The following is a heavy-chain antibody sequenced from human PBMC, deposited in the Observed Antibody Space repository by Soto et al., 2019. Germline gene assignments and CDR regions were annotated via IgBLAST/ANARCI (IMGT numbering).Heavy chain of an antibody. Sequence: EVQLVESGGGLVKPGGSLRLSCAASGFTFSNVWMSWVRQVPGKGLEWVGHIKSKAHGGTTDNAAPVKGRFTISRDDSKDTLYLQMNSRKSEDTAVYYCTTGRDLWGQGTMVTVSS. CDR2: IKSKAHGGTT. CDR3: TTGRDL. J-gene: IGHJ3*01. CDR1: GFTFSNVW. V-gene: IGHV3-15*01.